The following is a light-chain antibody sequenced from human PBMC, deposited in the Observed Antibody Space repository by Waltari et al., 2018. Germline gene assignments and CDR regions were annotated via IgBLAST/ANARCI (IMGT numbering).Light chain of an antibody. J-gene: IGLJ1*01. CDR1: SSDVGGYTY. CDR2: DVS. V-gene: IGLV2-14*03. CDR3: SSYASSSIPYV. Sequence: QSALTQPASVSGSPGQSITISCTGTSSDVGGYTYVSWYQQHPGKAPKLIIYDVSDRPSGVSNRFSGSKSGNTASLTISGLQAEDEADYYCSSYASSSIPYVFGTGTEVTVL.